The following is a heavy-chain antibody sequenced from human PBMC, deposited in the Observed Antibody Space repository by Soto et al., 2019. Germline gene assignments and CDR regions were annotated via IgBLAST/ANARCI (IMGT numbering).Heavy chain of an antibody. D-gene: IGHD3-9*01. J-gene: IGHJ4*02. Sequence: PGGSLRLSCAASGFTFSNAWMSWVRQAPGKGLEWVGRIKSKTDGGTTDYAAPVKGRFTISRDDSKNTLYLQMNSLKTEDTAVYYCTTGYYDILTGYPMAVDYWGQGTLVTVSS. CDR2: IKSKTDGGTT. V-gene: IGHV3-15*01. CDR1: GFTFSNAW. CDR3: TTGYYDILTGYPMAVDY.